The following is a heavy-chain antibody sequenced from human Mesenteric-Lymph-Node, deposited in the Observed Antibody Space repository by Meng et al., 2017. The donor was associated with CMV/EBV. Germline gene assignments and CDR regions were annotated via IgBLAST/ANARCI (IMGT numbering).Heavy chain of an antibody. J-gene: IGHJ4*02. D-gene: IGHD6-13*01. Sequence: GSLRLSCTVSGYSISSGYYWGWIRQPPGKGLEWIGSIYHSGSTYYNPSLKSRVTISVDTSKNQFSLKLSSVTAADTAVYYCARASPWGIAAAGTDYWGQGTLVTVSS. CDR3: ARASPWGIAAAGTDY. V-gene: IGHV4-38-2*02. CDR2: IYHSGST. CDR1: GYSISSGYY.